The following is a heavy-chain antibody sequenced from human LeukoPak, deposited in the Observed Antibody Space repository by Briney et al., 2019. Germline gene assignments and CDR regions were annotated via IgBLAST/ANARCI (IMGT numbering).Heavy chain of an antibody. CDR2: INTDSSDI. J-gene: IGHJ4*02. Sequence: GASVKVSCKASGGTFSRFAMNWVRQAPGKGLEWISYINTDSSDIHYADSVKGRFTISRDNARNTLFLQLSSLRAEDSAVYYCARDTFQPGLIDSWGQGTLVTVSS. V-gene: IGHV3-21*05. D-gene: IGHD2-2*01. CDR1: GGTFSRFA. CDR3: ARDTFQPGLIDS.